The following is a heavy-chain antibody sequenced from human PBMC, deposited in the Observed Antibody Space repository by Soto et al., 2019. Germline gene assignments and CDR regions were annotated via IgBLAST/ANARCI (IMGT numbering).Heavy chain of an antibody. CDR2: ISSSSSTI. Sequence: EVQLVESGGGWVQPGGSLRLSCAASGFTFSSYSMNWVRQAPGKGLEWVSYISSSSSTIYYADSVKGRFTISRDNAKNSLYLQMNSLRAEDTAVYYCARDRRYFDWLLSDFDYWGQGTLVTVSS. CDR3: ARDRRYFDWLLSDFDY. V-gene: IGHV3-48*01. J-gene: IGHJ4*02. D-gene: IGHD3-9*01. CDR1: GFTFSSYS.